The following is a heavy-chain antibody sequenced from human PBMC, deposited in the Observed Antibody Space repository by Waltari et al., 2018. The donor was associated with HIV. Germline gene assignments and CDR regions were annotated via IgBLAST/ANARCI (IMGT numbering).Heavy chain of an antibody. V-gene: IGHV3-7*01. CDR3: VGGSDWLMDN. J-gene: IGHJ4*02. D-gene: IGHD3-9*01. CDR1: DFPFTTYW. CDR2: IKEDGSNE. Sequence: EVQLVESGGGLVQPGGSLRLSCAASDFPFTTYWMSWVRQAPGKGLEWVAIIKEDGSNERYVDSVKGRFTISTDNAKKSLYLQMNSLRVEDSAVYYCVGGSDWLMDNWGQGTLVTVSS.